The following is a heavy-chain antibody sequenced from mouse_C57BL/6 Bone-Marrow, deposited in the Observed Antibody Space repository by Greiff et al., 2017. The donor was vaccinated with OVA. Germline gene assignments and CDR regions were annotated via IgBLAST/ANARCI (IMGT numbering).Heavy chain of an antibody. V-gene: IGHV1-64*01. CDR1: GYTFTSYW. Sequence: QVHVKQPGAELVKPGASVKLSCKASGYTFTSYWMHWVKQRPGQGLEWIGMIHPNSGSTNYNEKFKSKATLTVDKSSSTAYMQLSSLTSEDSAVYYCARGYGSSYEAWFAYWGQGTLVTVSA. D-gene: IGHD1-1*01. J-gene: IGHJ3*01. CDR3: ARGYGSSYEAWFAY. CDR2: IHPNSGST.